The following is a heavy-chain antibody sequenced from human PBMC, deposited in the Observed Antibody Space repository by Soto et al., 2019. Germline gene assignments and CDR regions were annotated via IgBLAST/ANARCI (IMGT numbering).Heavy chain of an antibody. V-gene: IGHV3-48*01. J-gene: IGHJ4*02. D-gene: IGHD3-9*01. CDR3: AKDVNYDVLAGYYYY. Sequence: PGGSLRLSCAASGFTFSSYSMNWVRQAPGKGLEWVSYISSSSSTIYYADSVKGRFTISRDNAQNTLFLQMNRLRAEDTAVYYCAKDVNYDVLAGYYYYWGQGTLVTVSS. CDR2: ISSSSSTI. CDR1: GFTFSSYS.